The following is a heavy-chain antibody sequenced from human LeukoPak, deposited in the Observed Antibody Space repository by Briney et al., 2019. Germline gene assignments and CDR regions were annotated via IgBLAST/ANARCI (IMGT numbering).Heavy chain of an antibody. J-gene: IGHJ4*02. CDR3: ARDFAIAAAGTDY. D-gene: IGHD6-13*01. CDR2: TRNKASSYTT. V-gene: IGHV3-72*01. Sequence: GGSLRLSCAASGFTFSDHYMDWVRPAPGRGREWVGRTRNKASSYTTKYAASVKGRFTISRDDSKNSLYLQMNSLKTEDTAVYYCARDFAIAAAGTDYWGQGTLVTVSS. CDR1: GFTFSDHY.